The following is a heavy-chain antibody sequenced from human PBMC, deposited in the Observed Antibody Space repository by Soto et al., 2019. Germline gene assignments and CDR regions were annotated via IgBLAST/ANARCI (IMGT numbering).Heavy chain of an antibody. V-gene: IGHV4-39*01. CDR1: GGSISSSSYY. Sequence: PSETLSLTCTVSGGSISSSSYYWVWIRQPPWKGLEWIGSIYYSGSTYYNPSLKSRVTISVDTSKNQFSLKLSSVTAADTAVYYCARHRHLVLRFLEWLFLIDYWGQGTLVTVSS. D-gene: IGHD3-3*01. CDR3: ARHRHLVLRFLEWLFLIDY. J-gene: IGHJ4*02. CDR2: IYYSGST.